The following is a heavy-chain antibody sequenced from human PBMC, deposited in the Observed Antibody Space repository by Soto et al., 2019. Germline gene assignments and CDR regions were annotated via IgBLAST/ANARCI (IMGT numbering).Heavy chain of an antibody. CDR3: VSLVAARTHYGLAV. CDR1: GYSFTSYW. CDR2: IDPSDSYT. D-gene: IGHD6-6*01. V-gene: IGHV5-10-1*01. J-gene: IGHJ6*01. Sequence: GESRRVSSKGSGYSFTSYWISLGRQMPGKGLEWMGRIDPSDSYTNYSPSFQGHVTISADKSISTAYLQWSSLKASDTAMYYCVSLVAARTHYGLAVWGQGTTDRVSS.